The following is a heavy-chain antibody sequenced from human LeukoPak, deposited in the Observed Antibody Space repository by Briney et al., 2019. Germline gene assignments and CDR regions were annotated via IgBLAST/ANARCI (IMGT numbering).Heavy chain of an antibody. V-gene: IGHV3-21*01. D-gene: IGHD5-24*01. J-gene: IGHJ4*02. CDR3: ARGTVEMATISY. CDR1: GFTFSSYS. CDR2: ISSSSSYI. Sequence: PGGSLRLSCAASGFTFSSYSMNWVRQAPGKGLEWVSSISSSSSYIYYADSVKGRFTISRDNAKNSLYLQMNGLRAEDTAVCYCARGTVEMATISYWGQGTLVTVSS.